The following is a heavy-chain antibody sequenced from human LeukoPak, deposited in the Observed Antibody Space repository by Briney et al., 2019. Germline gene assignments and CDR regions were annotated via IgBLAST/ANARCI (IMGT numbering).Heavy chain of an antibody. J-gene: IGHJ6*02. CDR2: INTNTGNP. Sequence: ASVKVSCKASGYTFTSYAMNSVRQAPGQGLEWMGWINTNTGNPTYAQGFTGRFVFSLDTSVSTAYLQISSLKAEDTAVYYCARVSQLLYSDYYYYGMDVWGQGTTVTVSS. D-gene: IGHD2-2*02. CDR3: ARVSQLLYSDYYYYGMDV. V-gene: IGHV7-4-1*02. CDR1: GYTFTSYA.